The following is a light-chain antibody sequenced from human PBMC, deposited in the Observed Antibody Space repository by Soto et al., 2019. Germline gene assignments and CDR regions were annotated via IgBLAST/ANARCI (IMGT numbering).Light chain of an antibody. CDR3: QQRNTWPPIT. Sequence: DIVMTQSPDSLAVSPGERATLSCRASQSVRTYLAWYQVKPGQAPRLLIYDASRRASGVPARFSGSGSGTDFTLTIRSLEPEDFALYYCQQRNTWPPITFGQGTRLEIK. CDR1: QSVRTY. V-gene: IGKV3-11*01. CDR2: DAS. J-gene: IGKJ5*01.